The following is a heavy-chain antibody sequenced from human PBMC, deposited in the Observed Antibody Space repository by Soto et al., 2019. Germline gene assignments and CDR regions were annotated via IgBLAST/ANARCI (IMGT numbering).Heavy chain of an antibody. D-gene: IGHD6-19*01. Sequence: EASVKVSCKASGGTFSSYAISWVRQAPGQGLEWMGGIIPIFGTANYAQKFQGRVTITADESTSTAYMELSSLRSEDTAVYYCARDSAIAVAGLDYWGQGTLVTVSS. CDR1: GGTFSSYA. J-gene: IGHJ4*02. V-gene: IGHV1-69*13. CDR2: IIPIFGTA. CDR3: ARDSAIAVAGLDY.